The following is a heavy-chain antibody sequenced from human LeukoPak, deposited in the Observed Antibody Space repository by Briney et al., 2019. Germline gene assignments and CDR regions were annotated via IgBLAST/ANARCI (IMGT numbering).Heavy chain of an antibody. J-gene: IGHJ6*04. CDR2: ISSSGSTI. CDR1: GFTFSSYE. D-gene: IGHD3-10*02. CDR3: AGLGITMIGGV. V-gene: IGHV3-48*03. Sequence: PGGSLRLSCAASGFTFSSYEMNWVRQAPGNGLEWVSYISSSGSTIHYADSVKGRFTISRDNAKNSLYLQMNSLRAEDTAVYYCAGLGITMIGGVWGKGTTVTISS.